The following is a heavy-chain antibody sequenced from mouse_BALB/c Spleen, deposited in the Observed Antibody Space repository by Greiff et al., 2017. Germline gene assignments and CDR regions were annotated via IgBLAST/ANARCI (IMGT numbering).Heavy chain of an antibody. J-gene: IGHJ2*01. D-gene: IGHD2-1*01. CDR3: ARDGNLDY. Sequence: EVQLQESGGGLVQPGGSLRLSCATSGFTFTDYYMSWVRQPPGKALEWLGFIRNKANGYTTEYSASVKGRFTISRDNSQSILYLQMNTLRAEDSATYYCARDGNLDYWGQGTTLTVSS. V-gene: IGHV7-3*02. CDR2: IRNKANGYTT. CDR1: GFTFTDYY.